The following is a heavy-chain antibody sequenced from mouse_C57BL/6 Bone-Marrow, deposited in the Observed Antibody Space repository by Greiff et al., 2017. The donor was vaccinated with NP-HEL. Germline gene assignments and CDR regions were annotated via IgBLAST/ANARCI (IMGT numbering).Heavy chain of an antibody. CDR2: IYPGSGST. V-gene: IGHV1-55*01. CDR1: GYTFTSYW. D-gene: IGHD1-1*01. J-gene: IGHJ3*01. Sequence: VQLQQPGAELVKPGASVKMSCKASGYTFTSYWITWVKQRPGQGLEWIGDIYPGSGSTNYNEKFKSKATLTVDTSSSTAYMQLSSLTSEDSAVYYCARRDYYGSSYSWFAYWGQGTLVTVSA. CDR3: ARRDYYGSSYSWFAY.